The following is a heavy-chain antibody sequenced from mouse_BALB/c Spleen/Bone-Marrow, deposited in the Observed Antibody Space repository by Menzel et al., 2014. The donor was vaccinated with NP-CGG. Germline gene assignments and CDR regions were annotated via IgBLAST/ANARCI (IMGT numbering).Heavy chain of an antibody. CDR3: ARHAYYDQTEVSFVY. CDR1: GFTFSNYG. CDR2: ISGGGSYT. D-gene: IGHD2-4*01. V-gene: IGHV5-9-2*01. J-gene: IGHJ3*01. Sequence: EVKVVESGGGLVRSGGSLKLSCAASGFTFSNYGMSWVRQTPEKRLEWVATISGGGSYTFYSDSVKGRLTISRDNAKNNLYLQLSSLRSEDTALYYCARHAYYDQTEVSFVYWGQGTLVTVSA.